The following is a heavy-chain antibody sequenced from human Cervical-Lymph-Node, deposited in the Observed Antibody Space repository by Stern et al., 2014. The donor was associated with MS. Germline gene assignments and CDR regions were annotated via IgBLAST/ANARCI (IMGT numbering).Heavy chain of an antibody. CDR2: IIPIFDTS. CDR3: ARGIVVVPATYYFDS. Sequence: DQLVESGAEVKKPGSSVKVSCKASGGTLRTYAISWVRQAPGQGLEWMGGIIPIFDTSSYAQKFQGRLTITADESTTTAYMELSSLRSEDTAVYFCARGIVVVPATYYFDSWGQGTLVTVSS. J-gene: IGHJ4*02. CDR1: GGTLRTYA. D-gene: IGHD2-2*01. V-gene: IGHV1-69*01.